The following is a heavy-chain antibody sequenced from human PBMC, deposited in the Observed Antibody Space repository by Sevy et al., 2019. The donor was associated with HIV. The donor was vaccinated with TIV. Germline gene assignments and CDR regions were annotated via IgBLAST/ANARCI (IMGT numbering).Heavy chain of an antibody. CDR2: INPLFGTA. V-gene: IGHV1-69*13. J-gene: IGHJ4*02. D-gene: IGHD3-10*01. CDR1: GGTFSSYA. Sequence: ASVKVSCKASGGTFSSYALNWVRQAPGQGLEWMGGINPLFGTANYEYRLQGRVTITADESTSTVFLELSSLRSEDTAVYYCASSSGVGEWSYYFDYWGQGTLVTVSS. CDR3: ASSSGVGEWSYYFDY.